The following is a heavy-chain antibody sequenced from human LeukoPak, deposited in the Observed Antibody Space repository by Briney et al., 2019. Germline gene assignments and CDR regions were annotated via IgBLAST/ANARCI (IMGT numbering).Heavy chain of an antibody. CDR3: AKVPKTRENDSSGYFLY. D-gene: IGHD3-22*01. CDR1: GFTFSNYA. CDR2: ISGGGGTT. V-gene: IGHV3-23*01. J-gene: IGHJ4*02. Sequence: GGFLRLSCAASGFTFSNYAMSWVRQAPGKGLEWVSVISGGGGTTYYADSVKGRFTISRDNSKNTLYLQMNSLRAEDTAVYYCAKVPKTRENDSSGYFLYWGQGTLVTVSS.